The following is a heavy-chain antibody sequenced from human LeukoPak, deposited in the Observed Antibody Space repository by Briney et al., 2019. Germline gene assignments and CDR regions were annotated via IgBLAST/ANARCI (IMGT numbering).Heavy chain of an antibody. CDR3: AKVIVAAGLDAFDI. Sequence: PGGSLRLSCVASGFTFSSHGMHWVRQAPGKGLEWVAFIRYDGSNKYYADSVEGRFTISRDNSKNTLYLQMNSLRAEDTAMYYCAKVIVAAGLDAFDIWGQGTMVTVSS. CDR1: GFTFSSHG. V-gene: IGHV3-30*02. CDR2: IRYDGSNK. D-gene: IGHD6-13*01. J-gene: IGHJ3*02.